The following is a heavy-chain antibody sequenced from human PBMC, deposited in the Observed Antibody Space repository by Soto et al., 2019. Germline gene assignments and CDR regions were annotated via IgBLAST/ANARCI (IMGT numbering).Heavy chain of an antibody. CDR3: SRTSTVTTRAVTYYYYYGMDV. CDR2: ISSSSSYI. CDR1: GFTFSSYS. Sequence: EVQLVESGGGLVKPGGSLRLSCAASGFTFSSYSMNWVRQAPGKGLEWVSSISSSSSYIYYADSVKGRFTISRDNAKNSLYLQMNSLRAEDTAVYYSSRTSTVTTRAVTYYYYYGMDVWGQGTTVTVSS. D-gene: IGHD4-17*01. J-gene: IGHJ6*02. V-gene: IGHV3-21*01.